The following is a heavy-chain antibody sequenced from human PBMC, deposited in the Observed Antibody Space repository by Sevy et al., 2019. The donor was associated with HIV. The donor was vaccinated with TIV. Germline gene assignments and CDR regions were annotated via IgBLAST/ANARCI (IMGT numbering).Heavy chain of an antibody. V-gene: IGHV3-21*01. J-gene: IGHJ6*02. CDR1: GFTFSSYS. CDR3: ARDDAHRTPAFGYYYYYGMDV. CDR2: ISSSSSYI. D-gene: IGHD3-16*01. Sequence: GGSLRLSCAASGFTFSSYSMNWVRQAPGKGLEWVSSISSSSSYIYYADSVEGRFTISRDNAKNSLYLQMNSLRAEDTAVYYCARDDAHRTPAFGYYYYYGMDVWGQGTTVTVSS.